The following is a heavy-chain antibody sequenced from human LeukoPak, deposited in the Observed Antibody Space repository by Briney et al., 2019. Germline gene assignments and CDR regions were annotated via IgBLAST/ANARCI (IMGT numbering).Heavy chain of an antibody. CDR3: ARTSSGGWWETDQNDAFDI. J-gene: IGHJ3*02. D-gene: IGHD6-19*01. CDR2: ISSSSNYI. Sequence: PGGSLRLSCAASGFTFSSYSMNWVRQAPGKGLEWVSSISSSSNYIYYADSVKGRFTTSRDNAKNSLYLQMNSLRAEDTAVYYCARTSSGGWWETDQNDAFDIWGQGTMVTVSS. V-gene: IGHV3-21*01. CDR1: GFTFSSYS.